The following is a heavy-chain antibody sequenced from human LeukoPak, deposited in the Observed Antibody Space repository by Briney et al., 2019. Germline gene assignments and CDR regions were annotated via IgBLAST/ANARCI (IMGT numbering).Heavy chain of an antibody. CDR1: GFTFSAYA. J-gene: IGHJ6*02. D-gene: IGHD3-10*02. V-gene: IGHV3-23*01. Sequence: GGSLRLSCEASGFTFSAYAMTWVRQAPGKGLEWVSSIGSDNKPHYSESVKGRFATSRDNSKNTLFLQLHNLRVEDTALYYCARDLHYYVAMHVWGQGTTVTVSS. CDR2: IGSDNKP. CDR3: ARDLHYYVAMHV.